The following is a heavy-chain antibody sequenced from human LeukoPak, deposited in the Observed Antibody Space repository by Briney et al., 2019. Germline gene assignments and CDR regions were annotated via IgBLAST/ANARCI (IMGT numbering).Heavy chain of an antibody. V-gene: IGHV4-61*09. J-gene: IGHJ4*02. Sequence: SETLSLTCTVSGGSISSGSYHWIWIRQPAGKGLEWIGHIYTSGSTNYNPSLRSRVTISVDTSKNQFSLKLSSVTAADTAVYYCARDVISSSGWYDYWGQGTLVTVSS. CDR1: GGSISSGSYH. CDR3: ARDVISSSGWYDY. D-gene: IGHD6-19*01. CDR2: IYTSGST.